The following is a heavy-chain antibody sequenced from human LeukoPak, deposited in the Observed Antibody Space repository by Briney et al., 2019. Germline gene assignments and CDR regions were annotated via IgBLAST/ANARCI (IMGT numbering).Heavy chain of an antibody. CDR1: GYTFTGYY. V-gene: IGHV1-2*02. J-gene: IGHJ5*02. CDR3: SIVYVWLSPSNWFDP. Sequence: ASVKVSCKASGYTFTGYYMHWVRQAPGQGLEWMGWINPNSGGTNYAQKFQGRVTMTRDTSISTAYMELSRLRSDDPALYFCSIVYVWLSPSNWFDPWGQGTLVTVSS. CDR2: INPNSGGT. D-gene: IGHD3-22*01.